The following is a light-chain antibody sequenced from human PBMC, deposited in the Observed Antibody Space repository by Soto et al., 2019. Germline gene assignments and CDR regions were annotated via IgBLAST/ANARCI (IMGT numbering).Light chain of an antibody. CDR1: QSVSSY. CDR2: DAS. J-gene: IGKJ5*01. Sequence: EIVLTQSPATLSLSPGERATLSCRASQSVSSYLAWYQQKPGQAPRLLIYDASNRATGIPARFSGSGSGTEFTLTISSLEPEDFAVYYCQQRSHWPPGTFGQGTRLEIK. V-gene: IGKV3-11*01. CDR3: QQRSHWPPGT.